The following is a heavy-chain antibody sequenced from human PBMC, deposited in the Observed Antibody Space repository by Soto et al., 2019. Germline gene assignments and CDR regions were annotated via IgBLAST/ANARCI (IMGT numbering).Heavy chain of an antibody. D-gene: IGHD2-2*01. CDR2: INPNSGGT. J-gene: IGHJ3*02. V-gene: IGHV1-2*02. CDR3: ARATPYCSSTSCHDAFDI. CDR1: GYTFTGYY. Sequence: GASVKVSCKASGYTFTGYYMHWVRQAPGQGLEWMGWINPNSGGTNYAQKFQGRVTMTRNTSISTAYMELSSLRSEDTAVYYCARATPYCSSTSCHDAFDIWGQGTMVTVSS.